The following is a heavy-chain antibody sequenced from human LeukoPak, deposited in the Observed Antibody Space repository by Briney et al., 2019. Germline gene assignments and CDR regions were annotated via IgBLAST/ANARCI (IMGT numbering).Heavy chain of an antibody. V-gene: IGHV3-13*01. D-gene: IGHD3-10*01. CDR3: ARAAVRGVIDY. CDR2: IGTAGDT. J-gene: IGHJ4*02. Sequence: GGSLRLSCAASGFTFSTYDMHWVRQAPGKGLEWVSAIGTAGDTYYPDSVKGRFTISRENAKNSLYLQMNSLRAGDTAVYYCARAAVRGVIDYWGQGTLVTVSS. CDR1: GFTFSTYD.